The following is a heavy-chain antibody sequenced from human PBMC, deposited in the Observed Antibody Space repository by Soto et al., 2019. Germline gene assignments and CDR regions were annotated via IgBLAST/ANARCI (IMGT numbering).Heavy chain of an antibody. Sequence: EVQLVESGGGLVQPGRSLRLSCAASGFTFDDYAMHWVRQAPGKGLEWVSGISWNSGSIGYADSVKGRFTISRDNAKNSLYLQMNSLRAEDTALYYCAKGTGYCSGGSCYSQAYYYYYYMDVWGKGTTVTVSS. J-gene: IGHJ6*03. V-gene: IGHV3-9*01. CDR3: AKGTGYCSGGSCYSQAYYYYYYMDV. CDR1: GFTFDDYA. D-gene: IGHD2-15*01. CDR2: ISWNSGSI.